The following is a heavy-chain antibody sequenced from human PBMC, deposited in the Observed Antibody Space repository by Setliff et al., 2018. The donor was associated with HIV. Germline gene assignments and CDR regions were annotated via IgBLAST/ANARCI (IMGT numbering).Heavy chain of an antibody. CDR2: INHSGTA. V-gene: IGHV4-39*07. CDR3: ATSGGGYSFGPY. J-gene: IGHJ4*02. D-gene: IGHD5-18*01. CDR1: GGSISSSSYY. Sequence: PSETLSLTCTVSGGSISSSSYYWGWIRQAPGKGLEWIGEINHSGTANYNPSLKSRVTMSLDRSKRQFSLKLTSLTAADTAVYYCATSGGGYSFGPYWGQGTQVTVSS.